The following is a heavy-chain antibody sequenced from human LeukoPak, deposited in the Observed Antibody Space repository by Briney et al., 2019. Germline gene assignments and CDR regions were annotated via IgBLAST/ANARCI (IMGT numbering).Heavy chain of an antibody. V-gene: IGHV4-38-2*02. J-gene: IGHJ5*02. D-gene: IGHD2-2*01. CDR2: IYHSGST. CDR1: GYSISSGYY. CDR3: ARESAPMPIPWFDP. Sequence: PSETLSLTCAVSGYSISSGYYWGWIRQHPGKGLEWIGSIYHSGSTYYNPSLKSRVTISVDTSKNQFSLKLSSVTAADTAVYYCARESAPMPIPWFDPWGQGNPGHRLL.